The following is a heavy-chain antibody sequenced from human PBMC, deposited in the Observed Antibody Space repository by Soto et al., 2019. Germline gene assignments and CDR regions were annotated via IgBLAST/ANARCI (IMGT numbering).Heavy chain of an antibody. CDR1: RRSFSGYY. V-gene: IGHV4-34*01. Sequence: PSDTLSLTWAVSRRSFSGYYWSSIREPPGKGLAWIGEINHSGSTNYNPSLKSRVTISVDTSKNQFSLKLSSVTAADTAVYYCASMYYDFWSGYKPSYYYYYYGMDVWGQGTTVT. J-gene: IGHJ6*02. D-gene: IGHD3-3*01. CDR3: ASMYYDFWSGYKPSYYYYYYGMDV. CDR2: INHSGST.